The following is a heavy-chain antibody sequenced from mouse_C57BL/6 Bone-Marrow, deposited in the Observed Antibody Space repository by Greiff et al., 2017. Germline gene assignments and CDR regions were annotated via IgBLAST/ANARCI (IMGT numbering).Heavy chain of an antibody. D-gene: IGHD1-1*01. CDR3: ARCYGSSSWFAY. J-gene: IGHJ3*01. CDR2: IYPGSGST. V-gene: IGHV1-55*01. CDR1: GYTFTSYW. Sequence: VQLQQPGAELVKPGASVKMSCKASGYTFTSYWITWVKQRPGQGLEWIGDIYPGSGSTNYNEKFKSKATLTVDTSSSTAYMQLSSLTSEDSAVYYCARCYGSSSWFAYWGQGTLVNVAA.